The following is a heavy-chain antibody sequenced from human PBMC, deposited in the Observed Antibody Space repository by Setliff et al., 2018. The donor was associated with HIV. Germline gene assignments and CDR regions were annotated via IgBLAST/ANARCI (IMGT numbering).Heavy chain of an antibody. D-gene: IGHD4-4*01. CDR1: GHNSDFC. CDR2: IFLRNGET. Sequence: AASVKVSCKASGHNSDFCIHWVQQAPGGRLAWMGRIFLRNGETRYSENFQGRLTITADTSIDTAYMDLSSLRSEDTAVYYCTTTYVRDDYNFDFWGQGSLVNVSS. CDR3: TTTYVRDDYNFDF. V-gene: IGHV1-69-2*01. J-gene: IGHJ4*02.